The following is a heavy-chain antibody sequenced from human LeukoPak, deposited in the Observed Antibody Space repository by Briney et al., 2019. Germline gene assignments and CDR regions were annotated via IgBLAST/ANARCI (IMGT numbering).Heavy chain of an antibody. D-gene: IGHD3-16*02. Sequence: SETLSLTCAVSGGSISSSNWWSWVRPPPGKGLEWIGEIYHSGSTNYNPSLKSRVTISVDKSKNQFSLKLSSVTAADTAVYYCASIMITFGGVIVRRYFDYWGQGTLVTVSS. CDR3: ASIMITFGGVIVRRYFDY. J-gene: IGHJ4*02. CDR1: GGSISSSNW. V-gene: IGHV4-4*02. CDR2: IYHSGST.